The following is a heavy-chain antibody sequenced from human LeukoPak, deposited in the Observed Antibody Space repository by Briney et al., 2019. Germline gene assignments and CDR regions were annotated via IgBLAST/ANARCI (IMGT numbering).Heavy chain of an antibody. V-gene: IGHV1-18*01. CDR3: ARDRRGYDFPYWYFDL. J-gene: IGHJ2*01. CDR1: GYTFTSYG. D-gene: IGHD5-12*01. CDR2: ISAYNGNT. Sequence: ASVKVSCKASGYTFTSYGISWVRQAPGQGLEWMGWISAYNGNTNYAQKLQGRVTMTTDTSTSTAYMELRSLRSDDTAVYYCARDRRGYDFPYWYFDLWGRGTLVTVSS.